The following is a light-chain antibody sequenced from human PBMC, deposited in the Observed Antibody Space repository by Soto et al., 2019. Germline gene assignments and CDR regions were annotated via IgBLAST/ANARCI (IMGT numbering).Light chain of an antibody. CDR3: HQYYSVPPT. Sequence: DIVMTQSPDSLAVSLGERVTISCKSSQTILSTSNNKHYLAWFRQKPGQPPKLLIYWASTRESGVPDRFSGNGSGTDFTLTITSLLAEDVAIYSCHQYYSVPPTFGQGTRLEIK. CDR1: QTILSTSNNKHY. J-gene: IGKJ5*01. V-gene: IGKV4-1*01. CDR2: WAS.